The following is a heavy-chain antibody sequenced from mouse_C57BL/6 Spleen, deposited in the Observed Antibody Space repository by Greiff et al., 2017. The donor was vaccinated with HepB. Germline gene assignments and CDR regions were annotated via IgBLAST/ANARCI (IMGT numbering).Heavy chain of an antibody. CDR2: ISDGGSYT. CDR1: GFTFSSYA. V-gene: IGHV5-4*01. D-gene: IGHD1-1*01. CDR3: ARDYYGSSHREGYFDV. Sequence: DVHLVESGGGLVKPGGSLKLSCAASGFTFSSYAMSWVRQTPEKRLEWVATISDGGSYTYYPDNVKGRFTISRDNAKNNLYLQMSHLKSEDTAMYYCARDYYGSSHREGYFDVWGTGTTVTVSS. J-gene: IGHJ1*03.